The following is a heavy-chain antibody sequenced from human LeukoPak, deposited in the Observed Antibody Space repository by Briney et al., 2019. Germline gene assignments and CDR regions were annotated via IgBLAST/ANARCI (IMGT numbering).Heavy chain of an antibody. CDR1: GGSISSSSYY. V-gene: IGHV4-39*01. Sequence: PSETLSLTCTVSGGSISSSSYYWGWIRQPPGKGLEWIGSIYYSGSTYYNPSLKSRVTISVDTSKNQFSLKLSSATAADTAAYYCARHERSGEGRPGTYDPTDYWGQGTLVTVSS. CDR2: IYYSGST. J-gene: IGHJ4*02. CDR3: ARHERSGEGRPGTYDPTDY. D-gene: IGHD3-16*01.